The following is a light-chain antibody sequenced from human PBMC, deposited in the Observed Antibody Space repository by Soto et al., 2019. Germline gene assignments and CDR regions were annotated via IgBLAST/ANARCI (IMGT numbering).Light chain of an antibody. V-gene: IGLV2-14*01. CDR1: SSYVGGYNY. J-gene: IGLJ1*01. CDR2: EVN. Sequence: QSALTQPAYSSGSPGPAITISCSGTSSYVGGYNYVSWYQQHAGKAPRVMIYEVNNRPSGVSNRFSGSKSGNTASLTISGLQAEDEADYYCSSYTSSSRLNYVFGSGTKVTVL. CDR3: SSYTSSSRLNYV.